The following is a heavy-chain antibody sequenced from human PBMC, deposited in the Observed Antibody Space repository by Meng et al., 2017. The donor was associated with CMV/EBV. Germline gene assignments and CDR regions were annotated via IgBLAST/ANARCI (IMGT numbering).Heavy chain of an antibody. Sequence: GESLKISCAASGFTFSSYAMHWVRQAPGKGLEWVAVISYDGSNKYYADSVKGRFTISRDNSKNTLYLQMNSLRAEDTAVYYCAREVEYQLPRHWGQGTLVTVSS. CDR2: ISYDGSNK. D-gene: IGHD2-2*01. J-gene: IGHJ4*02. CDR1: GFTFSSYA. V-gene: IGHV3-30-3*01. CDR3: AREVEYQLPRH.